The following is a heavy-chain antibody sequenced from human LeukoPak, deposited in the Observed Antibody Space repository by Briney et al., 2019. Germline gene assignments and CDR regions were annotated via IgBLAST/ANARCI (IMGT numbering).Heavy chain of an antibody. V-gene: IGHV3-74*01. J-gene: IGHJ3*02. D-gene: IGHD2-15*01. CDR2: INSDGSRT. Sequence: PGGSLRLSCAASGFTFSNYWMHWVRQAPGKGLIWVSRINSDGSRTSYAGSVKGRFTVSRDNGKNSLLLQMNSLRAEDTALYYCARGYSRAAFDIWGQGTVVAVSS. CDR1: GFTFSNYW. CDR3: ARGYSRAAFDI.